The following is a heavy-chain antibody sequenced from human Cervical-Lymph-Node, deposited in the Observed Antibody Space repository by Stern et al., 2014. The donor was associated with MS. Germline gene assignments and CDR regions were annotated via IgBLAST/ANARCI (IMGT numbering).Heavy chain of an antibody. CDR3: ARGRGGNYRYYFDY. J-gene: IGHJ4*02. Sequence: QLVQSGGGLVKPGGSLRLSCAASGFTFSSYSMNWVRQAPGKGLEWVASISSGGSYIYYADSLKGRFTISRDNAKNSLYLQMNSLRAEDTAVYYCARGRGGNYRYYFDYWGQGTLVTVSS. CDR1: GFTFSSYS. CDR2: ISSGGSYI. D-gene: IGHD4-23*01. V-gene: IGHV3-21*01.